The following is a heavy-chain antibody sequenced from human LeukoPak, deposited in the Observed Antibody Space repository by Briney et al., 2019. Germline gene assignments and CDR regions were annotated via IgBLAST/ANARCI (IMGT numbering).Heavy chain of an antibody. J-gene: IGHJ4*02. V-gene: IGHV3-23*01. Sequence: GGSLRLSCAASGFTFNTYGMNWVRQAPGKGLEWVSGVSGSGASTYYADSVKGRFTVSRDNSKNTVYLQMNSLRAEDTAVYYCAKDHGSSDWYYFDYWGQGTLVTVSS. CDR3: AKDHGSSDWYYFDY. CDR2: VSGSGAST. D-gene: IGHD6-13*01. CDR1: GFTFNTYG.